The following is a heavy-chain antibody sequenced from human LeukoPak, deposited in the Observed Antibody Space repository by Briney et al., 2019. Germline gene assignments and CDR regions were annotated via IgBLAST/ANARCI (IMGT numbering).Heavy chain of an antibody. CDR3: ARLRGYCSGGSWYSDY. Sequence: QPGGSLRLSCAASGFAFSSYWMHWVRQAPGKGLVWVARINSDGSSAIHADSMKGRFTISRDNAKNTLYLQMNSLRAEDTAVYYCARLRGYCSGGSWYSDYWGQGTLVAVSS. V-gene: IGHV3-74*01. D-gene: IGHD2-15*01. CDR2: INSDGSSA. J-gene: IGHJ4*02. CDR1: GFAFSSYW.